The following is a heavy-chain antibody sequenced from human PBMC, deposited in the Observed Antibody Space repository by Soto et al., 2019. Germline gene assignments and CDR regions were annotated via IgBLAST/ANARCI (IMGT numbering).Heavy chain of an antibody. J-gene: IGHJ4*02. CDR1: GFIFSAYP. D-gene: IGHD4-17*01. V-gene: IGHV3-64*01. CDR2: IRTNENT. Sequence: EVQLVESGGGLVQPGGSLRLSCAASGFIFSAYPMHWVRQAPGKGLEYVSAIRTNENTYYANSVKGRFTISRDNSKNTLDLQMGSLRAEGMAIYYCARGDDYGPFEYWGQGTVVTVSS. CDR3: ARGDDYGPFEY.